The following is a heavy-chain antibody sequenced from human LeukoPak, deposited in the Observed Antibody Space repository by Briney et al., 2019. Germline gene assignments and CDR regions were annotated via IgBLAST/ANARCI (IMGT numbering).Heavy chain of an antibody. D-gene: IGHD3-3*01. CDR2: ISSSGSTI. CDR3: ARDQRPIFGVVTPARYYYYMDV. V-gene: IGHV3-48*03. Sequence: GGSLRLSCAASGFTFSSYEMNWVRQAPGKGLEWVSYISSSGSTIYYADSVKGRFTISRDNAKNSLYLQMNSLRAEDTAVYYCARDQRPIFGVVTPARYYYYMDVWGKGTTVTVSS. CDR1: GFTFSSYE. J-gene: IGHJ6*03.